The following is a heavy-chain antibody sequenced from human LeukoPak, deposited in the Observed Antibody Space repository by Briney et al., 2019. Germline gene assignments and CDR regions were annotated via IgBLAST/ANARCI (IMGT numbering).Heavy chain of an antibody. V-gene: IGHV3-21*01. J-gene: IGHJ4*02. D-gene: IGHD2-2*01. CDR2: ISSSSSYI. CDR3: ARDGGVPAANGFDY. Sequence: PGGSLRLSCEASGFTFIRYAMSWVRQAPGKGLEWVSSISSSSSYIYYADSVKGRFTISRDNAKNSLYLQVNSLRAEDTAVYYCARDGGVPAANGFDYWGQGTLVTVSS. CDR1: GFTFIRYA.